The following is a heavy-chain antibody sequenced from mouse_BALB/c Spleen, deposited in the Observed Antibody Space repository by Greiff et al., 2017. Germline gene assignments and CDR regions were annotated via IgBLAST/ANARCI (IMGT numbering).Heavy chain of an antibody. V-gene: IGHV1-5*01. CDR2: IYPGNSDT. Sequence: EVKLVESGTVLARPGASVKMSCKASGYTFTSYWMHWVKQRPGQGLEWIGAIYPGNSDTSYNQKFKGKAKLTAVTSTSTAYMELSSLTNEDSAVYYCTRESDGYYTYLHLFDYWGQGTTLTVSS. J-gene: IGHJ2*01. CDR3: TRESDGYYTYLHLFDY. CDR1: GYTFTSYW. D-gene: IGHD2-3*01.